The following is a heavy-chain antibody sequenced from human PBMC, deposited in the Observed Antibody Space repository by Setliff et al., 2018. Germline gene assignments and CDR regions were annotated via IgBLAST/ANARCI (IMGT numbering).Heavy chain of an antibody. CDR3: ARDDGYNNRWYYY. D-gene: IGHD6-13*01. CDR2: INWDGATT. Sequence: WVRQVPGRGLEWVSTINWDGATTAYADSVKGRFTISRDNAKNSLYVQMNSLRAEDTAVYYCARDDGYNNRWYYYWGQGTLVTVSS. V-gene: IGHV3-20*03. J-gene: IGHJ4*02.